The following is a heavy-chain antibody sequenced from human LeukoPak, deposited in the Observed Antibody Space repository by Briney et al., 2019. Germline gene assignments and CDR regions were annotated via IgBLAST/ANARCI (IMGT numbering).Heavy chain of an antibody. Sequence: GGSLRLSCAASGFTFSSYAMHWVRQAPGKGLEWVAVISYDGSNKYYADSVKGRFTISRDNSKNTLCLQMNSLRAEDTAVYYCARELGDSSGYYPFGYWGQGTLVTVSS. CDR1: GFTFSSYA. D-gene: IGHD3-22*01. V-gene: IGHV3-30*04. J-gene: IGHJ4*02. CDR3: ARELGDSSGYYPFGY. CDR2: ISYDGSNK.